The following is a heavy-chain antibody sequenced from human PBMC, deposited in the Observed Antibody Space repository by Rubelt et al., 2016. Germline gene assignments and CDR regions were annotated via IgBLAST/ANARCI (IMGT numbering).Heavy chain of an antibody. D-gene: IGHD3-3*01. Sequence: QVQLQESGPGLVKPSETLSLTCTVSTGSISTYYWNWIRQPPGKGLEWIGYISYTGNTNYNPSLQSRATISADTSKNQFSLRRSSVTAADTADYYCARIRAFGVVIRPTYGMDVWGQGTTVTVSS. CDR2: ISYTGNT. CDR3: ARIRAFGVVIRPTYGMDV. V-gene: IGHV4-59*08. CDR1: TGSISTYY. J-gene: IGHJ6*02.